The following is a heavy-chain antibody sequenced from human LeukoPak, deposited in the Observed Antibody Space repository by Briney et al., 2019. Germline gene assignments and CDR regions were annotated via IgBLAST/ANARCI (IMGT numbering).Heavy chain of an antibody. CDR1: GYTFTGYY. V-gene: IGHV1-2*06. Sequence: ASVKVSCKASGYTFTGYYMHWVRQAPGQGLEWMGRINPNSGGTNYAQKFQGRVTMTRDTSISTAYMELSRLRSDDTAVYYCARGVEMATITGGGFDYWGQGTLVTVSS. J-gene: IGHJ4*02. CDR3: ARGVEMATITGGGFDY. D-gene: IGHD5-24*01. CDR2: INPNSGGT.